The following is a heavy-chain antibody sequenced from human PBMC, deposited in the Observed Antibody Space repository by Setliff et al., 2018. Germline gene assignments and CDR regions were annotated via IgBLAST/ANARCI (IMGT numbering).Heavy chain of an antibody. J-gene: IGHJ3*02. CDR2: MSHRGRT. D-gene: IGHD3-3*01. CDR1: GVSINSGHY. CDR3: ATPRRDDLDTPFDTFDI. V-gene: IGHV4-38-2*01. Sequence: TLSLTCGVSGVSINSGHYWGWIRQPPGKGLEWIVTMSHRGRTYYNPSLESRVTMSLDTSKNQFSLRLTYVAAADTAVYYCATPRRDDLDTPFDTFDIWGQGTMVTVS.